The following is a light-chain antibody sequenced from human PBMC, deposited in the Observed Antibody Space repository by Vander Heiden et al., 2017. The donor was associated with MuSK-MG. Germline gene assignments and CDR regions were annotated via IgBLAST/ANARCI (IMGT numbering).Light chain of an antibody. V-gene: IGKV1-39*01. CDR2: AAS. Sequence: DIQMTQSPSSLSASVGDRVTITCRASQSISNYLNWYQQKPGKAPKLLIYAASNLQSGVPSRFSGSGSGTDFTLTISSLQPEDFATYYCQQTYSTLSITFGQGTRLEIK. CDR3: QQTYSTLSIT. CDR1: QSISNY. J-gene: IGKJ5*01.